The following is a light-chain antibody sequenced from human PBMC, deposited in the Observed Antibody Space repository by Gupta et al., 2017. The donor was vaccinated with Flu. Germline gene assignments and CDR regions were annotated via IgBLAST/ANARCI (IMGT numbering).Light chain of an antibody. Sequence: DIEMTQSPSSLSASVGDRITITCRASQSVSSYLNWFHQKPGKAPKLLINFASVLQSGVPSRFSGSGFGTDFTLTINSLQPEDFGTYYCQQSDTVTITFGQGTQVEIK. J-gene: IGKJ5*01. CDR2: FAS. V-gene: IGKV1-39*01. CDR1: QSVSSY. CDR3: QQSDTVTIT.